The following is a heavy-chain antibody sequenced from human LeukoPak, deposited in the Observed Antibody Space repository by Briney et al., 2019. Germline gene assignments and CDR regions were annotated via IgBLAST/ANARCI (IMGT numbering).Heavy chain of an antibody. CDR3: ARDNFSRTSWGYYYYMDV. J-gene: IGHJ6*03. V-gene: IGHV4-30-4*08. D-gene: IGHD2-2*01. CDR1: GGSISSGDYY. Sequence: SETLSLTCTVSGGSISSGDYYWSWVRQPPGKGLEGIGYICYSGSTYYNPSIKSRVTIAVDTSKNQFSLKLTSMTAADTAVYYCARDNFSRTSWGYYYYMDVWGKGTTVTVSS. CDR2: ICYSGST.